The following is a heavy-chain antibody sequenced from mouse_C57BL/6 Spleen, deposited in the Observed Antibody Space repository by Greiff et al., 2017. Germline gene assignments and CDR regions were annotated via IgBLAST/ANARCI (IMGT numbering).Heavy chain of an antibody. Sequence: QVQLKESGPELVKPGASVKISCKASGYAFSSSWMNWVKQRPGKGLEWIGRIYPGDGDTNYNGKFKGKATLTADKSSSPAYMQLSSLTSEDSAVYFCARERIYDGYYVWFAYWGQGTLVTVSA. CDR1: GYAFSSSW. V-gene: IGHV1-82*01. CDR2: IYPGDGDT. CDR3: ARERIYDGYYVWFAY. D-gene: IGHD2-3*01. J-gene: IGHJ3*01.